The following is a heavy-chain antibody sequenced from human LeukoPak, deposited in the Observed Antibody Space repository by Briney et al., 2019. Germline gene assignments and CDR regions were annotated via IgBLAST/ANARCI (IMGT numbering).Heavy chain of an antibody. CDR2: ISSSGSTI. V-gene: IGHV3-11*04. D-gene: IGHD3-3*01. CDR3: ARYLQTTIFGVVPMGAFDI. CDR1: GFTFSDYY. J-gene: IGHJ3*02. Sequence: GGSLRLSCAASGFTFSDYYMSWIRQAPGKGLEWVSYISSSGSTIYYADSVKGRFTISRDNAKNSLYLQMNSLRAEDTAVYYCARYLQTTIFGVVPMGAFDIWGQGTMVTVSS.